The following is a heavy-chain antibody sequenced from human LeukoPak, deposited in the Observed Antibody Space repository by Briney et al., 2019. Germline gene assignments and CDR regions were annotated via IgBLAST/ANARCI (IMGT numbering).Heavy chain of an antibody. CDR3: ATIVRGVIQTDY. D-gene: IGHD3-10*01. CDR1: GFTFTSYD. CDR2: MNPNSGNT. Sequence: GASVKVSCKASGFTFTSYDINWVRQAPGQGLEWMGWMNPNSGNTRYAQKVQGRITMTRDTSISTAYMELSSLRSEDTAVYYCATIVRGVIQTDYWGQGTLVTVSS. V-gene: IGHV1-8*01. J-gene: IGHJ4*02.